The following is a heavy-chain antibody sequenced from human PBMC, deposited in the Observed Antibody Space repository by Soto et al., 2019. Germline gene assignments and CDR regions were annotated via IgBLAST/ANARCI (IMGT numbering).Heavy chain of an antibody. J-gene: IGHJ4*02. D-gene: IGHD6-13*01. CDR3: ARDLYSSSWYYFDY. CDR2: IIPILGIA. CDR1: GGTFSSYT. V-gene: IGHV1-69*04. Sequence: SVKVSCKASGGTFSSYTISWVRQAPGQGLEWMGRIIPILGIANYAQKSQGRDTITADKSTSTAYMELSSLRSEDTAVYYCARDLYSSSWYYFDYWGQGTLVTVSS.